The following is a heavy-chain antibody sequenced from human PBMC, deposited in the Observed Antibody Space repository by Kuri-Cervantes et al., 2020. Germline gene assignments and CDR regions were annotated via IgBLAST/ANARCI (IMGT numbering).Heavy chain of an antibody. CDR2: IYHSGST. CDR1: GGSISSGGYS. CDR3: ARSPFPNRRKWELPCRWFDP. J-gene: IGHJ5*02. Sequence: SQTLSLTCAVSGGSISSGGYSWSWIRQPPGKGLEWIGYIYHSGSTYYNPSLKSRVTISVDTSKNQFSLKLSSVTAADTAVYYCARSPFPNRRKWELPCRWFDPWGQGTLVTVSS. V-gene: IGHV4-30-2*01. D-gene: IGHD1-26*01.